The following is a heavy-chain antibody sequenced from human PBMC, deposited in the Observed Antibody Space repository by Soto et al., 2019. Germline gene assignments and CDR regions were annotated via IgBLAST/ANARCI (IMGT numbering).Heavy chain of an antibody. J-gene: IGHJ4*02. CDR1: GGSISSGGYS. CDR2: IYYSGST. V-gene: IGHV4-31*03. CDR3: ARTPDH. D-gene: IGHD2-15*01. Sequence: QVQLQESGPGLVKPSQTLSLTCTVSGGSISSGGYSWSWIRQHPGKGLEWIGYIYYSGSTYYNPSIKGRVTISVDTSKKRLSPKLSSVTAADTAVYYCARTPDHWGEGTLVTVSS.